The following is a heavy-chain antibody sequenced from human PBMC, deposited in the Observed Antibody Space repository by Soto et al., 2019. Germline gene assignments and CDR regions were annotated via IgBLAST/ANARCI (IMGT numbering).Heavy chain of an antibody. D-gene: IGHD5-12*01. J-gene: IGHJ4*02. CDR3: VYGDPEWLGRNFDC. Sequence: GGSLRLSCAASGFTFSSYGMHWVRQAPGKGLEWVAVISYDGSNKYYADSVKGRFSISRDNSKNTLYLQMNSLRAEDTAVYYCVYGDPEWLGRNFDCLRQGTLVIVSS. CDR2: ISYDGSNK. CDR1: GFTFSSYG. V-gene: IGHV3-30*03.